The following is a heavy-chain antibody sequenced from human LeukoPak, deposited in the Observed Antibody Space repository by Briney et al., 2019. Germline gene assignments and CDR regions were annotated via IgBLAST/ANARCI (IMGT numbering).Heavy chain of an antibody. D-gene: IGHD6-13*01. CDR3: AKAASSSWPSYYYGMDV. J-gene: IGHJ6*02. CDR2: ITGSGGNT. V-gene: IGHV3-23*01. Sequence: GGSLRLSCAASGFIFSSYSMSWVRQAPGMGLEWVSVITGSGGNTYYADSVKGRYTISKDNSKNTVYLQMSSLRVDDTAVYYCAKAASSSWPSYYYGMDVWGQGTTVTVSS. CDR1: GFIFSSYS.